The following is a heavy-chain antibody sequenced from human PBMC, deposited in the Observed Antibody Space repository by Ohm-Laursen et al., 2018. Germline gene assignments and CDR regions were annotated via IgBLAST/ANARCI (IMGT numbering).Heavy chain of an antibody. D-gene: IGHD5-12*01. CDR1: GGSISSFY. V-gene: IGHV4-59*08. Sequence: TLSLTCTVSGGSISSFYWSWIRQPPGKGLEWIGYIYNSGSTKYNPSLESRVTISGDTSKNQFSLKLRSVTAADTAVYYCARGPRSFPLRYSGSDDRAHFFGYWGQGALVTVSS. CDR2: IYNSGST. J-gene: IGHJ4*02. CDR3: ARGPRSFPLRYSGSDDRAHFFGY.